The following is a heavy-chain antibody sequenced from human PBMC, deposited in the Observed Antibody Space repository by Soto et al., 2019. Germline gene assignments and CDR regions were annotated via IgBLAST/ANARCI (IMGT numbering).Heavy chain of an antibody. D-gene: IGHD2-21*01. J-gene: IGHJ6*02. CDR1: GGYSSSGGYS. CDR2: IYHSGST. Sequence: PSETLSLTCAVFGGYSSSGGYSWSWIRQTPGKGLEWIGYIYHSGSTYYNPSLKSRVTISVDTSQNQFSLKLSSGTAADTAVYYCARAFPFYYYGMDDWGQGTTVTVS. CDR3: ARAFPFYYYGMDD. V-gene: IGHV4-30-2*01.